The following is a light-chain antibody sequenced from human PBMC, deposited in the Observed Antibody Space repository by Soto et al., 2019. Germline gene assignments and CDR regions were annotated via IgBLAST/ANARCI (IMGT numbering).Light chain of an antibody. J-gene: IGKJ1*01. CDR1: QSVSSN. V-gene: IGKV3-15*01. CDR2: GAS. Sequence: EIVFTQSPATLSVSPGERAPLSCRASQSVSSNLAWYQQKPGQAPRLLIYGASTRATGIPARFSGSGSGTEFTLTISSLQSEDFAVYYCQQYNNWPSWTFGQGTKVDIK. CDR3: QQYNNWPSWT.